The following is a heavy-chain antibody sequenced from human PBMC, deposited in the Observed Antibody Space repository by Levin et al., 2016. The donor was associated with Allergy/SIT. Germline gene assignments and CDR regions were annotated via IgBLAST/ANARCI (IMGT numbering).Heavy chain of an antibody. V-gene: IGHV1-3*01. CDR3: ARERELNTGYFDY. CDR2: INAGNDNT. Sequence: WVRQAPGQRLEWMGWINAGNDNTKYSQKFQGRVTITRDTSASTAYMELSSLRSEDTAVYYCARERELNTGYFDYWGQGTLVTVSS. D-gene: IGHD1-26*01. J-gene: IGHJ4*02.